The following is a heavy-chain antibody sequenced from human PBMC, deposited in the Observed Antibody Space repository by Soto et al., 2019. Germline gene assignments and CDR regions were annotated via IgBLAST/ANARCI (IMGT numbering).Heavy chain of an antibody. J-gene: IGHJ2*01. V-gene: IGHV3-30-3*01. CDR2: ISYDGSNN. Sequence: QVQLVESGGGVVQPGRSLRLSCAASGFTFSSYAMHWVRQAPGKGLEWVAVISYDGSNNYYADSVKGRFTISRDNSKNTLYLQMNSLRLEDTAVYYCARPLWRDDYNWGYFDLWGRGTLVTVSS. CDR3: ARPLWRDDYNWGYFDL. D-gene: IGHD4-4*01. CDR1: GFTFSSYA.